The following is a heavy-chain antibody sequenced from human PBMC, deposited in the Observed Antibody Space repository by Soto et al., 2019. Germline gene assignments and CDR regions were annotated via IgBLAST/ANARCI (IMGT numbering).Heavy chain of an antibody. CDR1: GGSISSGDYY. V-gene: IGHV4-30-4*01. D-gene: IGHD6-6*01. Sequence: QVQLQESGPGLVKPSQTLSLTCTVSGGSISSGDYYWSWIRQPPGKGLEWIGYIYYSGSTYYNPSLTSRVTISVDTSKNQFSLKLSSVTAADTAVYYCAAARREVGVALDYWGQGTLVTVSS. J-gene: IGHJ4*02. CDR2: IYYSGST. CDR3: AAARREVGVALDY.